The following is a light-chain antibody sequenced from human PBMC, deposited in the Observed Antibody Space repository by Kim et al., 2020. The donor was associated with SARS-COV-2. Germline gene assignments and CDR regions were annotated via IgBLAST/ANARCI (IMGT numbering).Light chain of an antibody. Sequence: SPGERATLSCRASQSVSSNLAWYQQKPGQAPRLLIYGASTSATGIPARFSGSRSGTEFTLTISSLQSEDFAVYYCRQYNNWPPLTFGGGTKVEIK. J-gene: IGKJ4*01. CDR1: QSVSSN. CDR3: RQYNNWPPLT. V-gene: IGKV3-15*01. CDR2: GAS.